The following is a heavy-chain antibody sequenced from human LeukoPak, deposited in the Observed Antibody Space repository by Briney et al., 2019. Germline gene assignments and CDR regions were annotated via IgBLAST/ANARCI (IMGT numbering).Heavy chain of an antibody. J-gene: IGHJ3*02. V-gene: IGHV3-53*01. CDR3: AREFDGGSYLSVGDAFDI. Sequence: GGSLRLSCAASGFTVSSNYMSWVRQAPGKGLEWVSLIYSDDSTYYADSVKGRFTISRDTSKNTLYLQMNSLRAEDTAVYYCAREFDGGSYLSVGDAFDIWGQGTMVLVSS. CDR1: GFTVSSNY. CDR2: IYSDDST. D-gene: IGHD1-26*01.